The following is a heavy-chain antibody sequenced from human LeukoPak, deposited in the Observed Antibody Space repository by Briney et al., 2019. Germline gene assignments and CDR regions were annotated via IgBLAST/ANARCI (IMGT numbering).Heavy chain of an antibody. D-gene: IGHD5-24*01. V-gene: IGHV3-74*01. J-gene: IGHJ6*02. CDR2: INSDGSST. Sequence: GGSLRLSCAASGFTFSSYWMHWVRQAPGKGLVWVSRINSDGSSTSYADSVKGRFTISRDNAKNTLYLQMNSLRAEDTAVYYCARVAGYRNTYYYYGMDVWGQGTTVTVSS. CDR3: ARVAGYRNTYYYYGMDV. CDR1: GFTFSSYW.